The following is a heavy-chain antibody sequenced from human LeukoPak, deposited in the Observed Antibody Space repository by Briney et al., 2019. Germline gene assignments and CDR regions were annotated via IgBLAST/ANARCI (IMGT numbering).Heavy chain of an antibody. CDR2: ISSSGSTI. Sequence: PGGSLRLSCAASGFTFSDYYMSWIRQAPGKGLEWVSYISSSGSTIYYADSVKGRFTISRDNAKNSLYLQMNSLRAEDTAVYYCARSLYIAVASNWFDPWGRGTLVTVSS. J-gene: IGHJ5*02. CDR1: GFTFSDYY. V-gene: IGHV3-11*01. D-gene: IGHD6-19*01. CDR3: ARSLYIAVASNWFDP.